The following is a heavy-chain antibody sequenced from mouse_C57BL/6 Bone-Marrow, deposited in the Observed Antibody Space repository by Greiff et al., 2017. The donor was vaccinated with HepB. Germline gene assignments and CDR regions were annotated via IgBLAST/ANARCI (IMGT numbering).Heavy chain of an antibody. CDR1: GYTFTSYW. D-gene: IGHD2-10*02. CDR2: IDPSDSYT. Sequence: QVQLQQPGAELVKPGASVKLSCKASGYTFTSYWMQWVKQRPGQGLEWIGEIDPSDSYTNYNQKFKGKATLTVDTSSRTAYMQLSSLTSEDSAVYYCARDVWSFAYWGQGTLVTVSA. CDR3: ARDVWSFAY. V-gene: IGHV1-50*01. J-gene: IGHJ3*01.